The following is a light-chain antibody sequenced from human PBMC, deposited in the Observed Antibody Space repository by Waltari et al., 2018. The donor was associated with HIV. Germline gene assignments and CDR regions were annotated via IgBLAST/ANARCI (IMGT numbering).Light chain of an antibody. CDR2: RNN. Sequence: QAGLPPPPSVAKGLGPTATLTCTGSTNNVRNQAADRLQQHRGHPPKLLSYRNNNRPSGVSERLSASRSVNTASLTITGLQPEDESDYYCSSWDSSLSAWVFGGGTKLTVL. CDR1: TNNVRNQA. CDR3: SSWDSSLSAWV. J-gene: IGLJ3*02. V-gene: IGLV10-54*01.